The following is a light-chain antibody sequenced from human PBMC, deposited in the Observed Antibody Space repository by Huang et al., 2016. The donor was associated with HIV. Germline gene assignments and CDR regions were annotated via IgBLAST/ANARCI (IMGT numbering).Light chain of an antibody. CDR3: QQYQDWPRT. CDR1: QTVNSN. V-gene: IGKV3D-15*01. Sequence: ERVMTQSPATLSMSLGERATLSCRASQTVNSNLAWYQPKPGQPPRLLIYGASNRATGIPARFSGSGSGTEFTLTISSLQSEDFAVYYCQQYQDWPRTFGQGTRVEIK. J-gene: IGKJ1*01. CDR2: GAS.